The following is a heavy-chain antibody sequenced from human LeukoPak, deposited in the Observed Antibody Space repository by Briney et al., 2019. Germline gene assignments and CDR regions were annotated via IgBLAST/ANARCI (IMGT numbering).Heavy chain of an antibody. CDR2: MFYRGST. J-gene: IGHJ4*02. Sequence: SETLSLTCTVSGVSITTSTHYWAWIRQPPGKGLEWIASMFYRGSTYYNASLRRRFTLSVHTSMNQFSLNLSSVTASDTATFYCVRQGGWGGAASLIEFWGQGILVTVSS. V-gene: IGHV4-39*01. CDR3: VRQGGWGGAASLIEF. CDR1: GVSITTSTHY. D-gene: IGHD2-15*01.